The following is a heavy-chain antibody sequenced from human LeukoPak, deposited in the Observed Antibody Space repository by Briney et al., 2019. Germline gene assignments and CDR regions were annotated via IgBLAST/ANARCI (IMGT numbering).Heavy chain of an antibody. CDR3: ARGYCTNAVCSLGPTQA. D-gene: IGHD2-8*01. CDR1: GGSISSYY. CDR2: IYYSGST. V-gene: IGHV4-59*01. Sequence: SETLSLTYTVSGGSISSYYWSWIRQPPGRGLEWIGYIYYSGSTNYNPSLKSRVTISVDTSKNQFSLKLSSVTAADTAVYYCARGYCTNAVCSLGPTQAWGQGTLVTVSS. J-gene: IGHJ4*02.